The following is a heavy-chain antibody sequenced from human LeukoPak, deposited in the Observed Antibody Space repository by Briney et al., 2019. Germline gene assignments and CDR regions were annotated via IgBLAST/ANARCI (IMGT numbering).Heavy chain of an antibody. CDR1: GYTFTSYG. CDR3: ARDRGYCINGVCSHFDY. CDR2: ISAYNGNT. J-gene: IGHJ4*02. V-gene: IGHV1-18*01. D-gene: IGHD2-8*01. Sequence: ASVKVSCKASGYTFTSYGISWVRQAPGQGLEWMGWISAYNGNTNYAQKLQGRVTMTTDTSTSTAYMELRSLRSDDTAVYYCARDRGYCINGVCSHFDYWGQGTLVTVSS.